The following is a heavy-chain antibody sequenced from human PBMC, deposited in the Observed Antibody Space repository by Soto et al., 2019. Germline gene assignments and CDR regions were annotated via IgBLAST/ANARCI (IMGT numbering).Heavy chain of an antibody. Sequence: SETLSLTCTVSGGSINSANYYWGWIRQPPGKGLEWIGNVYYRGTTYYNPPLKGRVTISVDTSKNQFYLKLSSVTAADSAVFFCVRNQRHSSGWHIDYWGQGNPVTVSS. J-gene: IGHJ4*02. D-gene: IGHD6-25*01. CDR3: VRNQRHSSGWHIDY. V-gene: IGHV4-39*01. CDR2: VYYRGTT. CDR1: GGSINSANYY.